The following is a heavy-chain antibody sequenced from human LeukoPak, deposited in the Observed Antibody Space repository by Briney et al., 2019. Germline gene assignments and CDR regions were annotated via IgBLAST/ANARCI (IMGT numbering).Heavy chain of an antibody. D-gene: IGHD3-10*01. V-gene: IGHV4-34*01. J-gene: IGHJ4*02. Sequence: SETLSLTCAVYGGSFSGYYWSWIRQPPGKGLEWIGEINHSGSTNYNPSLKSRVTISVDTSKNQFSLKLSSVTAADTAVYYCARAGLWFGEPFDYWGQGTLVTVSS. CDR1: GGSFSGYY. CDR3: ARAGLWFGEPFDY. CDR2: INHSGST.